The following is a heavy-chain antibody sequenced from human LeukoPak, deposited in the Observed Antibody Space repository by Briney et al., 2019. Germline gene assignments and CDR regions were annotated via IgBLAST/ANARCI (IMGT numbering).Heavy chain of an antibody. CDR3: AKHDRTAVDAFDI. Sequence: PSETLSLTCTVSAASISRSLFYWGWLRQPPGKGPEWIGSIYSTENTFYNPSPQSRVSISVDTSKNQFSLNLTSVTAADTAVYYCAKHDRTAVDAFDIWGQGTVVVVS. CDR1: AASISRSLFY. J-gene: IGHJ3*02. CDR2: IYSTENT. D-gene: IGHD2-21*02. V-gene: IGHV4-39*01.